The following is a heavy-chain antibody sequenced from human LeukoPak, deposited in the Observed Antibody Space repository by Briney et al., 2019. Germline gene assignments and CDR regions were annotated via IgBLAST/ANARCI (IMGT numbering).Heavy chain of an antibody. CDR2: ISSSGSYI. J-gene: IGHJ4*02. D-gene: IGHD3-10*01. V-gene: IGHV3-21*01. Sequence: GGSLRLSCAASGFTFSRYSMNWVRQAPGKGLEWVSSISSSGSYIYYADSVKGRFTISRDNTKNSLYLQMSSLRAEDTAVYYCARSPNYKGYFDYWGQGTLVTVSS. CDR3: ARSPNYKGYFDY. CDR1: GFTFSRYS.